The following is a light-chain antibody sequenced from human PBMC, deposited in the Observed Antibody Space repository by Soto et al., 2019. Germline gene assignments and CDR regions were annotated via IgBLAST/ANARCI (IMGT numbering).Light chain of an antibody. CDR1: GSNIGNYNY. J-gene: IGLJ3*02. Sequence: QSVLTQPASVSGSPGQSITISCTGTGSNIGNYNYVSWYQQHPGKAPKLMIYGVSNRPSGVSNRFSGSKSGNAASLTISGLQAEDEADYHCSSYTSYTTLWVFGGGTKLTVL. CDR3: SSYTSYTTLWV. V-gene: IGLV2-14*01. CDR2: GVS.